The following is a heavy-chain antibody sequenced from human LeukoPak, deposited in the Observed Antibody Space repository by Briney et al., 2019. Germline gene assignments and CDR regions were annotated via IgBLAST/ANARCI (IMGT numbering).Heavy chain of an antibody. V-gene: IGHV3-21*01. CDR3: ARRQLVRDDYYGMDV. D-gene: IGHD6-6*01. Sequence: GGSLRLSCAASGFTFSSYSMNWVRQAPGKGLEWVSCISSSSSYIYYAESVKGRFTISRDNAKNSLYLQMNSLRAEDTAVYYCARRQLVRDDYYGMDVWGQGTTVTVSS. CDR1: GFTFSSYS. J-gene: IGHJ6*02. CDR2: ISSSSSYI.